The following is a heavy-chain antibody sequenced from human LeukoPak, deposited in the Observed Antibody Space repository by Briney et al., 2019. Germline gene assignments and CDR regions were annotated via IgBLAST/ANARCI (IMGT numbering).Heavy chain of an antibody. CDR1: GYTFTGHY. D-gene: IGHD6-19*01. V-gene: IGHV1-2*02. CDR3: ARAHDRQWLEGHYFDY. Sequence: ASVKVSCKASGYTFTGHYMHWVRQAPGQGLEWMGWMSPDSGGTSYAQKFQGRVTMTRDTSISTAYMELSRLTSDDTAVYYCARAHDRQWLEGHYFDYWGQGPLVTVSS. J-gene: IGHJ4*02. CDR2: MSPDSGGT.